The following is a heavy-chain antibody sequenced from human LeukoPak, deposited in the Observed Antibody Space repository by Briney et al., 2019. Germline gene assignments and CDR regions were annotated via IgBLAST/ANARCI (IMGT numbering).Heavy chain of an antibody. CDR2: ISYSESS. Sequence: SETQSLTCTVSGGSVSSGSYYWNWIRQPPGKGLEWFGIISYSESSNYHPSLNRRVTISVDTSKNQFSLKLTSVTAADTAVYYCARGPYIWGQGTRITVSS. V-gene: IGHV4-61*01. CDR1: GGSVSSGSYY. CDR3: ARGPYI. J-gene: IGHJ3*02.